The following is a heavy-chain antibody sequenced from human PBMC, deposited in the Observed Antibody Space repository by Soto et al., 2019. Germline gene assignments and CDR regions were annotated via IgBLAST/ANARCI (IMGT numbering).Heavy chain of an antibody. J-gene: IGHJ4*02. CDR3: ATYDVGTIIQDY. V-gene: IGHV4-34*01. CDR1: GGSSSSHS. CDR2: IHHDGST. D-gene: IGHD2-21*02. Sequence: PSETLSLTCAISGGSSSSHSKSWVRQPPGKGLEWIGEIHHDGSTNYNPSLKSRVIISENTSKNHFSLELSSVTAADTAVYYCATYDVGTIIQDYWGQGTLVTVSS.